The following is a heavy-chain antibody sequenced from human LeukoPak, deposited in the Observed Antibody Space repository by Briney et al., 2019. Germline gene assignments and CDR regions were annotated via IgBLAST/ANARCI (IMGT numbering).Heavy chain of an antibody. V-gene: IGHV3-30*04. J-gene: IGHJ6*04. Sequence: PGRSLRLSCAASGFTFSSYAMHWVRQGPGKGLEWVAVISYDGSNKYYADSVKGRFTISRDNSKNTLYLQMDSLRAEDTAVYYCARGRRVLAVAGTEGVYYYYGMDVWGKGTTVTVSS. D-gene: IGHD6-19*01. CDR2: ISYDGSNK. CDR3: ARGRRVLAVAGTEGVYYYYGMDV. CDR1: GFTFSSYA.